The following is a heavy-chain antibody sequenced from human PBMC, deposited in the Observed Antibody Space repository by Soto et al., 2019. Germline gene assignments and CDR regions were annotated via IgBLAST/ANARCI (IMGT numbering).Heavy chain of an antibody. CDR3: VKATSATSSYFHX. D-gene: IGHD2-15*01. CDR2: IRWNSGTI. V-gene: IGHV3-9*01. Sequence: PWGTLILSCAASGFTFDDYAMNWVRQAPGKGLEGVSCIRWNSGTIAYADSVKGRFIISRDNAKNSLYLQMNSLRAEDTALYYCVKATSATSSYFHXWGQGARVTVS. J-gene: IGHJ4*02. CDR1: GFTFDDYA.